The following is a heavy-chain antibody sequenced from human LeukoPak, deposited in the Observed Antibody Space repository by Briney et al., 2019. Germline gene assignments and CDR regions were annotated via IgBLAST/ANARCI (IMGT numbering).Heavy chain of an antibody. CDR3: ARLVEMATK. CDR1: GFTVSSNF. CDR2: IYSGGST. D-gene: IGHD5-24*01. V-gene: IGHV3-53*01. J-gene: IGHJ4*02. Sequence: GGSLRLSCAASGFTVSSNFLSWVRQAPGKGLEWVSLIYSGGSTDYTDSVKGRFTISRDNSKNTLYLQMNSLRAEDTAVYYCARLVEMATKWGQGTLVTVSS.